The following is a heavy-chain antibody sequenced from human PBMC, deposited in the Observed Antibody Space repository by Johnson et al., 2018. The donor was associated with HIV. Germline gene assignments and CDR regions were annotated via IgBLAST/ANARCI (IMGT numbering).Heavy chain of an antibody. CDR1: GFSFDDYV. CDR2: VNWNGGST. D-gene: IGHD6-13*01. V-gene: IGHV3-20*04. Sequence: VQLVESGGGVVRPWGSLRLSCAASGFSFDDYVMNWVRQAPGKGLEWVSGVNWNGGSTGYADSVKGRFTISRDNAKNSLYLQMKSLRAEDTALYYCASHRSIAADDAFDIWGQGTMVTVSS. CDR3: ASHRSIAADDAFDI. J-gene: IGHJ3*02.